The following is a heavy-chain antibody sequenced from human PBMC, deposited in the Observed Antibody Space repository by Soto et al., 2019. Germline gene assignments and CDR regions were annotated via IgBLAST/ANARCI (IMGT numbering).Heavy chain of an antibody. Sequence: EVQLVESGGGLVQPGRSLRLSCAASGFTFDDYAMHWVRQAPGKGLEWVSGISWNSGSIGYADSVKGRFTISRDNAKNTLYLQMNSLRAEDTALYYCAKDIDPGGRIVATIWDWGQGTLVTVSS. V-gene: IGHV3-9*01. CDR1: GFTFDDYA. CDR3: AKDIDPGGRIVATIWD. J-gene: IGHJ4*02. CDR2: ISWNSGSI. D-gene: IGHD5-12*01.